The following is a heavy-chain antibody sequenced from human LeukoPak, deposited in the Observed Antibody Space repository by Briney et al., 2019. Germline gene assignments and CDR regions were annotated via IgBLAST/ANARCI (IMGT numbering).Heavy chain of an antibody. CDR2: MNPNSGNT. Sequence: ASVKVSCKASGYTFTSYDINWVRQATGQGLEWMGWMNPNSGNTGYAQKFQGRVTMTRNTSISTAYMELSSLRSEDTAMYYCARGLYRGVAATPAYWGQGTLVTVSS. J-gene: IGHJ4*02. D-gene: IGHD2-15*01. V-gene: IGHV1-8*01. CDR3: ARGLYRGVAATPAY. CDR1: GYTFTSYD.